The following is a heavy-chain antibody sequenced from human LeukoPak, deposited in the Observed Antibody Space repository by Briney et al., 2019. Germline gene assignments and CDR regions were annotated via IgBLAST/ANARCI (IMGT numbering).Heavy chain of an antibody. CDR2: IRCHGGST. V-gene: IGHV3-43*02. CDR1: GFTFDDYA. D-gene: IGHD1-20*01. CDR3: ARDISGGLSGNNWYFDY. J-gene: IGHJ4*02. Sequence: PRGSLRLSCAASGFTFDDYAMHWVRQAPGKGLEWVSLIRCHGGSTVYADSVKGRFTLSRDNSKNCLYLQMNSLRAEDTALYYCARDISGGLSGNNWYFDYWGQGTLITVS.